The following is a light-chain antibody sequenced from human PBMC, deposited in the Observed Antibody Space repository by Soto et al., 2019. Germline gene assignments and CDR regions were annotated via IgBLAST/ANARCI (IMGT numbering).Light chain of an antibody. V-gene: IGKV3D-20*02. CDR1: QSVSSSY. J-gene: IGKJ5*01. Sequence: EIVLTQSPGTLSLSPGERATLSCRASQSVSSSYLAWYQQKPGQAPRLLIYGASSRATGTPDRFSGSGSGTDFTLTISGLEPADLGVYYCQQRHNWPITFGQGTRLEIK. CDR3: QQRHNWPIT. CDR2: GAS.